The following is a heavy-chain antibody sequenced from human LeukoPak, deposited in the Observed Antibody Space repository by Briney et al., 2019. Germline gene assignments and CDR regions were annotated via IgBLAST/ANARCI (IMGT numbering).Heavy chain of an antibody. Sequence: SETLSLTCTVSGGPISTNNYYWNWIRQPPGKGLGWIGSIYYGGTTYYNPSLKSRVTISVDTSKNQFSLKLTSVTAADTALYYCARRPTFYGMDVWGQGTTVTVSS. CDR3: ARRPTFYGMDV. CDR2: IYYGGTT. CDR1: GGPISTNNYY. J-gene: IGHJ6*02. V-gene: IGHV4-39*01.